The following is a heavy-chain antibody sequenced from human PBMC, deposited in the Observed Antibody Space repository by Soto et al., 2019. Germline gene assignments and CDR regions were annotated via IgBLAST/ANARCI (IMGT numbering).Heavy chain of an antibody. J-gene: IGHJ4*02. Sequence: GGSLRLSCAASGFTFSSYAMNWVRQAPGKGLEWVSVISGSGDSTYYADSVKDRFTISTDNAKNTLYLQMNSLRVEDTAVYYCARARGSSYGYFDYWGPGALVTVSS. D-gene: IGHD5-18*01. CDR1: GFTFSSYA. CDR2: ISGSGDST. CDR3: ARARGSSYGYFDY. V-gene: IGHV3-23*01.